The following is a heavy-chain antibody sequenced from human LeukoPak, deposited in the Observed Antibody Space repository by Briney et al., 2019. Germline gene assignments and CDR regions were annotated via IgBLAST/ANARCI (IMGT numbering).Heavy chain of an antibody. Sequence: ETLSLACTVSGGSISSYYWSWIRQPPGKGLEWIGYIYYSGNTNYNPSLKSRLTISVDTSKNQFSLKLSSVTAADTAVYYCARESRRDGYKFDYWGQGTLVTVSS. J-gene: IGHJ4*02. CDR2: IYYSGNT. CDR3: ARESRRDGYKFDY. D-gene: IGHD5-24*01. V-gene: IGHV4-59*01. CDR1: GGSISSYY.